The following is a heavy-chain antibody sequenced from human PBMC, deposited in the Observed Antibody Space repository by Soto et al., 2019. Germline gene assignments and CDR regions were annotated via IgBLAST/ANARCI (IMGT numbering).Heavy chain of an antibody. J-gene: IGHJ4*01. CDR1: GFPFSGSW. CDR3: ARDAAFIRFDY. V-gene: IGHV3-7*01. CDR2: IKEDGSVK. Sequence: EVQLVESGGGLVQPGGSLRLSCAASGFPFSGSWMTWVRQAPGKGLEWLANIKEDGSVKNYVDSVKGRFTISRDNGKNSLFLRFNSLRGEDTAVYYCARDAAFIRFDYWGGGTLVTVSP. D-gene: IGHD6-25*01.